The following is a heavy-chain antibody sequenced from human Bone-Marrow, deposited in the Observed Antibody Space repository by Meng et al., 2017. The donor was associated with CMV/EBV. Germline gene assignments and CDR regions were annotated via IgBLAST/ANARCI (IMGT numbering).Heavy chain of an antibody. CDR3: AHRPTEGLFDY. CDR2: IYWDGDK. CDR1: WFSLNSNGMG. V-gene: IGHV2-5*02. J-gene: IGHJ4*02. Sequence: TLEMSAPPLLKPTHTLTLTCPFSWFSLNSNGMGVGWIRQPPGKALEWLALIYWDGDKRYSPSLKSRLTIAKDTSNNQVVLTMTNMGPVDTATYFCAHRPTEGLFDYWGQGTLVTVSS.